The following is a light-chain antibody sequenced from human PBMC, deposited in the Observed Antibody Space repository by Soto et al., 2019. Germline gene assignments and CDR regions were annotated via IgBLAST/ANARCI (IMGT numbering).Light chain of an antibody. V-gene: IGKV3-15*01. CDR1: QRVSSN. CDR2: DAS. CDR3: QQYHDWWT. Sequence: EVVMTQSPATLSVSPGERATLSCRASQRVSSNLAWYQQSPGQAPRLLIYDASTRATGIPARFSGSGSGTEFTLTISRLQSEDIAVYYCQQYHDWWTFGQGTKVEIK. J-gene: IGKJ1*01.